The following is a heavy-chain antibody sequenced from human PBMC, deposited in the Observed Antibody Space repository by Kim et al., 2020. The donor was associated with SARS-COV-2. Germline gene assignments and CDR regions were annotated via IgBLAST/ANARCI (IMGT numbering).Heavy chain of an antibody. Sequence: GGSLRLSCAASGFTFSSYGMHWVRQAPGKVLEWVAVIWYDGSNKYYVDSVKGRFTISRDNSKNTLYLQMNSLRAEDTTVYYCAREVAARLMSTFDYWGQGTLVTVSS. J-gene: IGHJ4*02. D-gene: IGHD6-6*01. CDR1: GFTFSSYG. V-gene: IGHV3-33*01. CDR3: AREVAARLMSTFDY. CDR2: IWYDGSNK.